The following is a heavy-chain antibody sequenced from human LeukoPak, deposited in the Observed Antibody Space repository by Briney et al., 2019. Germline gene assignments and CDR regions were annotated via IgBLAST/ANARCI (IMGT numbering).Heavy chain of an antibody. J-gene: IGHJ4*02. Sequence: PGGSLRLSCAASGFSFSSCAMHWVRQAPGKGLEFVSAISTNGGSTYYANSVKGRFTISRDNSKNTLYLQMGSLRPEDMAVYYCARDPSHRYDSSGCNPSWYFDHWGQGTLVTVSS. CDR3: ARDPSHRYDSSGCNPSWYFDH. D-gene: IGHD3-22*01. CDR2: ISTNGGST. CDR1: GFSFSSCA. V-gene: IGHV3-64*01.